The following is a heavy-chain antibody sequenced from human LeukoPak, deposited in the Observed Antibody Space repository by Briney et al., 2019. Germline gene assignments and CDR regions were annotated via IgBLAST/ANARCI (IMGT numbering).Heavy chain of an antibody. CDR3: ARQIASAGTAGFDF. J-gene: IGHJ4*02. CDR2: IYSTGST. D-gene: IGHD6-13*01. V-gene: IGHV4-4*07. Sequence: RSETLSLTCTVSGGSISSYYWSWIRQPAGKGLEWIGRIYSTGSTNYSPSLKSRVTMSVDTSKNQFSLRLRSVTAADTAVYYCARQIASAGTAGFDFWGQGALVTVSS. CDR1: GGSISSYY.